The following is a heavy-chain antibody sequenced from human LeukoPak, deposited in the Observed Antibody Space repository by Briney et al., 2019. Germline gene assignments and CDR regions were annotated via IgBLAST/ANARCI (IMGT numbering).Heavy chain of an antibody. CDR3: ARDLHGDYVSAF. Sequence: PGGSLRLSCATSGFTFSNHAMTWVRQAPGKGLEGVSTITGYGGSIDYADSVKGRFTISRDHDENSLYLQMNGLRVEDTAVYYCARDLHGDYVSAFWGQGTLVTVSS. CDR1: GFTFSNHA. CDR2: ITGYGGSI. J-gene: IGHJ4*02. V-gene: IGHV3-23*01. D-gene: IGHD4-17*01.